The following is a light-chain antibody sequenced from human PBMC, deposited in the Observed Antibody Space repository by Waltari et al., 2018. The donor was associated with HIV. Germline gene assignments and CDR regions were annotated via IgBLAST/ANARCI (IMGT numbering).Light chain of an antibody. J-gene: IGKJ1*01. Sequence: IVLTQSPDSLAVSLGGRATINCRSSHSLLYSSNNKNFLTWYQHKAGQPPRLLISWAFIRESRVPDRFTGSGCGTDFTLTIINLQAEDAAVYYCQQYYSSPQTFGQGTKVEIK. CDR3: QQYYSSPQT. CDR2: WAF. CDR1: HSLLYSSNNKNF. V-gene: IGKV4-1*01.